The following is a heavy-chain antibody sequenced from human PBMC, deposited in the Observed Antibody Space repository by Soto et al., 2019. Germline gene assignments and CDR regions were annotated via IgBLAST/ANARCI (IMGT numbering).Heavy chain of an antibody. D-gene: IGHD3-22*01. Sequence: GASVKVSCKASGYTFTSYYMHWVRQAPGQGLEWMGIINPSGGSTSYAQKFQGRVTMTRDTSTSTVYMELSSLRSEDTVVYYCAREEGMIDRKSWFDPWGQGTLVTVSS. J-gene: IGHJ5*02. CDR3: AREEGMIDRKSWFDP. V-gene: IGHV1-46*01. CDR1: GYTFTSYY. CDR2: INPSGGST.